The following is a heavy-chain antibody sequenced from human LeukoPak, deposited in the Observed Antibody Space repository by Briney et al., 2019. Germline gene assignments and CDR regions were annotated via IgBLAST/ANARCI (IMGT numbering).Heavy chain of an antibody. CDR1: GASISDSY. V-gene: IGHV4-59*01. CDR3: ARRPYSIPGYFDF. J-gene: IGHJ2*01. Sequence: ASETLSLTCSVSGASISDSYWHWFRQAPGQKLEWIGNLHYGGTTNSNPSLQGRVVTTQDTSKNQLFLRLTSVTTADTAIYYCARRPYSIPGYFDFWGRGALVTVSS. D-gene: IGHD2-21*01. CDR2: LHYGGTT.